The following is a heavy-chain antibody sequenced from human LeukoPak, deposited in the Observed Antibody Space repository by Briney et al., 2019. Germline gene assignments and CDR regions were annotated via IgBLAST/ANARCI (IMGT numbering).Heavy chain of an antibody. CDR3: ARAKTKYYFDY. Sequence: SQTLSLTCTVSGGSISSGGSSWSWIRQPPGKGLEWIGYIYHSGNTYYNPSLKSRVTISVDRSRNQFSLKLSSVTAADTAVYYCARAKTKYYFDYWGQGTLVTVSS. V-gene: IGHV4-30-2*01. CDR1: GGSISSGGSS. J-gene: IGHJ4*02. D-gene: IGHD1-1*01. CDR2: IYHSGNT.